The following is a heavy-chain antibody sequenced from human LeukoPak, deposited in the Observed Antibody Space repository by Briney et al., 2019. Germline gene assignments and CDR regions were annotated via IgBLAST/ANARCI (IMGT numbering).Heavy chain of an antibody. Sequence: SSETLSLTCTVSGGSISSSSYYWGWIRQPPGKGLEWIGSIYYSGSTYYSPSLKSRLTISVDTSKNQFSLKLSSVTAADTAVYYCARQIYGDWVGINFDYWGQGTLVTVSS. CDR2: IYYSGST. J-gene: IGHJ4*02. CDR1: GGSISSSSYY. CDR3: ARQIYGDWVGINFDY. D-gene: IGHD4-17*01. V-gene: IGHV4-39*01.